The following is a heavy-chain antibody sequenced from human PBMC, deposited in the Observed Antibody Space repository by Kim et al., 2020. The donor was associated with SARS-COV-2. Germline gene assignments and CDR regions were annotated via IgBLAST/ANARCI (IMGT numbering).Heavy chain of an antibody. D-gene: IGHD4-4*01. CDR1: GFTFSSYE. Sequence: GGSLRLSCAASGFTFSSYEMNWVRQAPGKGLEWVSYIIGSGTTKYYADSVRGRFTISRDNDKNSLYLQMNSLRAEDTAVYYCARGPNYSPFDYWGQGTL. CDR2: IIGSGTTK. J-gene: IGHJ4*02. V-gene: IGHV3-48*03. CDR3: ARGPNYSPFDY.